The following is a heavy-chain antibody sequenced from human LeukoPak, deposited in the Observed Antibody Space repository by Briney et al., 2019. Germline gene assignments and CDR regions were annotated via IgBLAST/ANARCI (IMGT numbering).Heavy chain of an antibody. CDR2: MYYSGST. CDR3: ARGRAVDP. CDR1: GGSISSYH. Sequence: SETLSLTCAVSGGSISSYHWSWIRQPPGKGLEWIGSMYYSGSTYYNTSLKSRVTISVDTSKNQFSLKLSSVTAADTAVYYCARGRAVDPWGQGTLVTVSS. V-gene: IGHV4-39*01. J-gene: IGHJ5*02.